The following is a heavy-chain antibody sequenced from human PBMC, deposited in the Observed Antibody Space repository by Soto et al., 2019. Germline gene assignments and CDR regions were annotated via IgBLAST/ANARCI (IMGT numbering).Heavy chain of an antibody. CDR2: ISTYNGNT. J-gene: IGHJ4*02. Sequence: ASVKVSCKASGYTFTTSGITRVRQAPGQGLEWMGWISTYNGNTNYAQKLQGRVTLTTDTFTSTAYMEMRSLRSDDTAVYYCARGYSYGSRYYFDYWGQGTLVTVSS. V-gene: IGHV1-18*01. CDR1: GYTFTTSG. CDR3: ARGYSYGSRYYFDY. D-gene: IGHD5-12*01.